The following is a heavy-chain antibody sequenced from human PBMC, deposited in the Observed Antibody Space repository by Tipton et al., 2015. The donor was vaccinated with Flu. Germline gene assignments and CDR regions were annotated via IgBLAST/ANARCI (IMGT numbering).Heavy chain of an antibody. CDR2: IKQDGSEK. V-gene: IGHV3-7*01. J-gene: IGHJ4*02. D-gene: IGHD2-2*01. Sequence: SLRLSCAASGITFSSYWMSWVRQAPGKGLEWVANIKQDGSEKYYVDSVKGRFTISRDNAKNSLYLQMNSLRAEDTAVYYCARVVPAALYYFDYWGQGTLVTVSS. CDR1: GITFSSYW. CDR3: ARVVPAALYYFDY.